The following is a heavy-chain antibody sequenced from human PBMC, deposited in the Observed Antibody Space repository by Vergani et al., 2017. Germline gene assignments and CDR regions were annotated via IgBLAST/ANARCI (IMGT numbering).Heavy chain of an antibody. V-gene: IGHV4-59*01. J-gene: IGHJ5*02. CDR3: AREGMEVRGSDWFDP. D-gene: IGHD6-13*01. CDR2: VYYTGST. Sequence: QVQLQESGPGLVKPSETLSLTCTVSGAAIKDFYWSWFRQPPGKGLEWIGYVYYTGSTTYNPSLKSRVTISVDTSNNQFSLRMTSLTAADTAIYYCAREGMEVRGSDWFDPWGQGTLVTVSS. CDR1: GAAIKDFY.